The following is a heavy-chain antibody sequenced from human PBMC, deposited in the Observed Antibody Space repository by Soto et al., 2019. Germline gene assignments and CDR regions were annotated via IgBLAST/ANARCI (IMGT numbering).Heavy chain of an antibody. CDR1: GYTFTSYG. J-gene: IGHJ6*02. V-gene: IGHV1-18*01. D-gene: IGHD1-26*01. CDR2: ISAYNGNT. Sequence: GASVKVSCKASGYTFTSYGISWVRQAPGQGLEWMGWISAYNGNTNYAQKLQGRVTMTTDTSTSTAYMELRSLRSDDTAVYYCARDRGRVGASYYGMDVWGQGTTVTVSS. CDR3: ARDRGRVGASYYGMDV.